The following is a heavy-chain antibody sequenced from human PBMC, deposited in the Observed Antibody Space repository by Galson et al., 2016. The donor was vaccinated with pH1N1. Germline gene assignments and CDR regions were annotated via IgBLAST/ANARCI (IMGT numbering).Heavy chain of an antibody. CDR2: TYYRSKWYN. D-gene: IGHD3-3*01. V-gene: IGHV6-1*01. CDR1: GDSVSSNSAT. Sequence: CAISGDSVSSNSATWNWIRQSPSRGLEWLGRTYYRSKWYNDYAESVKSRIIISPDTSKNQLYLQLNSLTPADTAVYYCARGVIYYDFWSGYQDHAAFDIWGQGTMVIVSS. J-gene: IGHJ3*02. CDR3: ARGVIYYDFWSGYQDHAAFDI.